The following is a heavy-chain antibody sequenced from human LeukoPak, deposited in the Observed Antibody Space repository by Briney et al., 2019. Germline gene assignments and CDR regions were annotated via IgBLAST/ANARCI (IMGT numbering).Heavy chain of an antibody. CDR2: ISYDGSNK. J-gene: IGHJ4*02. V-gene: IGHV3-30-3*01. CDR3: GKAPPYSGSYSVDY. CDR1: GFTFSSYA. Sequence: GGSLRLSCAASGFTFSSYAMHWVRQAPGKGLEWVAVISYDGSNKYYADSVKGRFSISRDNSKNTLYLQMNGLRAEGTAVYYCGKAPPYSGSYSVDYWGQGTLVTVSS. D-gene: IGHD1-26*01.